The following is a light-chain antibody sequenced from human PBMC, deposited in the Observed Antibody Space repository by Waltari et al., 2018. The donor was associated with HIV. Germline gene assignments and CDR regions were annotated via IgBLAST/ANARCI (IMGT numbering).Light chain of an antibody. V-gene: IGLV2-11*01. Sequence: QSALTQPRSVSGSPGPSVTISCTGTSSDIGYFDYVSWYQHFPGKAPKVIIYEVNQRPSGVPDRFTGSKSGITASLTISGLQGEDEADYYCCSYAGAYTYVFGTGTKVTVL. CDR1: SSDIGYFDY. CDR2: EVN. CDR3: CSYAGAYTYV. J-gene: IGLJ1*01.